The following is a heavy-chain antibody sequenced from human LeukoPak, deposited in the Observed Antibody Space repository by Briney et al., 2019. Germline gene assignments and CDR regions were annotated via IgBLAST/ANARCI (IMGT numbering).Heavy chain of an antibody. CDR2: IYYSGST. J-gene: IGHJ4*02. CDR1: GGSISSYY. D-gene: IGHD3-22*01. V-gene: IGHV4-59*05. Sequence: PSETLSLTCTVSGGSISSYYWSWIRQPPGKGLEWIGSIYYSGSTYYNPSLKSRVTISVDTSKNQFSLKLSSVTAADTAVYYCARRYYYDSSGYFDYWGQGTLVTVSS. CDR3: ARRYYYDSSGYFDY.